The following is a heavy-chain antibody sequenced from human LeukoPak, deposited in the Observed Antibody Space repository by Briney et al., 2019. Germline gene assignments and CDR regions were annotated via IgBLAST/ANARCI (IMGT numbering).Heavy chain of an antibody. J-gene: IGHJ4*02. V-gene: IGHV4-61*02. CDR2: IYTSGST. CDR3: ARLVPAAI. Sequence: SETLSLTCTVSGGSISSGSYYWSWIRQPAGKGLEWIGRIYTSGSTNYNPSLKSRVTISVDTSKNQFSLKLSSVTAANTAVYYCARLVPAAIWGQGNLVTVSS. CDR1: GGSISSGSYY. D-gene: IGHD2-2*01.